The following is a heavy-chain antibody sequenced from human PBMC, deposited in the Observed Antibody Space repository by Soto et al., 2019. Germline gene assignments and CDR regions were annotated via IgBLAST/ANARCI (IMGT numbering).Heavy chain of an antibody. Sequence: QVQLQESGPGLVKPSETLSLTCTVSGGSISSYYWSWIRQPPGKGLEWIGYIYYSGSTNYNPSLKSRVTISVDTSKNQFSLKLSSVTAADTAVYYCARVKGHYYGSGSYYNVNYYYGMDVWGQGTTVTVSS. CDR3: ARVKGHYYGSGSYYNVNYYYGMDV. J-gene: IGHJ6*02. CDR2: IYYSGST. V-gene: IGHV4-59*01. CDR1: GGSISSYY. D-gene: IGHD3-10*01.